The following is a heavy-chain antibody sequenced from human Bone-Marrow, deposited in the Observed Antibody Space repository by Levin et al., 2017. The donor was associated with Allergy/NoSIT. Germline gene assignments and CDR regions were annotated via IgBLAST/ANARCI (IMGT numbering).Heavy chain of an antibody. J-gene: IGHJ4*02. Sequence: PGGSLRLSCAASGFTFSSYEMNWVRQAPGKGLEWVSYISSSGSTIYYADSVKGRFTISRDNAKNSLYLQMNSLRAEDTAVYYCARVAPYGSGSYFDYWGQGTLVTVSS. CDR1: GFTFSSYE. D-gene: IGHD3-10*01. CDR3: ARVAPYGSGSYFDY. CDR2: ISSSGSTI. V-gene: IGHV3-48*03.